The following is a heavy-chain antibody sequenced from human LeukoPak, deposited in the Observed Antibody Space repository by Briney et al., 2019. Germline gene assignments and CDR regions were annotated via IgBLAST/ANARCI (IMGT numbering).Heavy chain of an antibody. V-gene: IGHV1-69*13. J-gene: IGHJ4*02. CDR2: IIPIFGTA. CDR3: ARDEGRRYCSGGSCYRRYYYFDY. CDR1: GGTFSSYA. D-gene: IGHD2-15*01. Sequence: ASVKVSCKASGGTFSSYAISWVRQAPGQGLEWMGGIIPIFGTANYAQKFQGRVTITADESTSTAYMELSSLRSEDTAVYYCARDEGRRYCSGGSCYRRYYYFDYWGQGTLVTVSS.